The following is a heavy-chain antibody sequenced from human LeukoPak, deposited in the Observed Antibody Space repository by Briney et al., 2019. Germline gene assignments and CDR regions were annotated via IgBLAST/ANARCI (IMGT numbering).Heavy chain of an antibody. Sequence: GGSLRLSCAASGFTFSSYWMSWVRQAPGKGLEWVANIKQDGSEKYYVDSVKGRFTISRDNAKNSLYLQMNSLRAEDTAVYYYARDSAYYYYYYGMDVWGQGTTVTVSS. CDR1: GFTFSSYW. V-gene: IGHV3-7*01. CDR3: ARDSAYYYYYYGMDV. CDR2: IKQDGSEK. J-gene: IGHJ6*02.